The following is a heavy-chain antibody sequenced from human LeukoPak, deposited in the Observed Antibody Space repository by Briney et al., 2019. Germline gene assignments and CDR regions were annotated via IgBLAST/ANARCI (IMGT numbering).Heavy chain of an antibody. D-gene: IGHD2-8*01. CDR3: ASGYCHNGECNWGDF. V-gene: IGHV1-24*01. Sequence: ASVKVSCKISGHTRTQLSMHWVRQSLGKGLEWMGGFNPEDDNTIYAQKFQGRISMTEDTSADTAYMELSSLRSEDTAIYYCASGYCHNGECNWGDFWGQGTLVTVSS. CDR2: FNPEDDNT. J-gene: IGHJ4*02. CDR1: GHTRTQLS.